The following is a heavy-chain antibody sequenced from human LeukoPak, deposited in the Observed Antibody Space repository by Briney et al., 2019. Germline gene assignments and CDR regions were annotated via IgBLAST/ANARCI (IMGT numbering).Heavy chain of an antibody. J-gene: IGHJ4*02. D-gene: IGHD3-3*01. CDR3: ARDAYDFWSGYPY. CDR2: ISAYNGNT. V-gene: IGHV1-18*04. CDR1: GYTFTGYY. Sequence: ASVKVSCKASGYTFTGYYMHWVRQAPGQGLEWMGWISAYNGNTNYAQKLQGRVTMTTDTSTSTAHMELRSLRSDDTAVYYCARDAYDFWSGYPYWGQGTLVTVSS.